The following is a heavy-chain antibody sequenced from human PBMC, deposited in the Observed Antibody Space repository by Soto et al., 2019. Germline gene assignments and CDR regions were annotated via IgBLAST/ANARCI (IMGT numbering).Heavy chain of an antibody. CDR2: IYYSGST. CDR1: GDSISSYY. Sequence: PSETLSLTCTVSGDSISSYYWSWIRQPPGKGLEWIGYIYYSGSTNYNPSLKSRVTISKDTSKNQVVLTMTNMDPVDTATYYCARFYPDYGGYKTLDYWGQGTLVTVSS. D-gene: IGHD4-17*01. CDR3: ARFYPDYGGYKTLDY. V-gene: IGHV4-59*01. J-gene: IGHJ4*02.